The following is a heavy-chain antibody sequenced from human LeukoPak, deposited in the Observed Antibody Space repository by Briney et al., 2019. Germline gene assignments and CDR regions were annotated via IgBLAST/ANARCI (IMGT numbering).Heavy chain of an antibody. V-gene: IGHV1-18*01. CDR1: GYTFTSYG. D-gene: IGHD3-22*01. J-gene: IGHJ4*02. CDR3: ARDRLYYYDSSGYPN. Sequence: GASVKVSCKASGYTFTSYGISWVRQAPGQGLEWMGWISAYNGNTNYAQKLQGRVTMTTDTSTSTAYMELRSLRSDDTAVYYCARDRLYYYDSSGYPNWGQGILVTVSS. CDR2: ISAYNGNT.